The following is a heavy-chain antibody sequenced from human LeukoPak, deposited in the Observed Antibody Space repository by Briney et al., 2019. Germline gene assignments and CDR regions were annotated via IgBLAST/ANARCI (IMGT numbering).Heavy chain of an antibody. V-gene: IGHV1-69*13. D-gene: IGHD2-2*01. CDR1: GSTFSSYA. CDR2: IIPIFGTA. J-gene: IGHJ5*02. Sequence: ASVKVSCKASGSTFSSYAISWVRQAPGQGLEWMGGIIPIFGTAIYAQKFQGRVTITADESTSTAYMELSRLRSEDTAVYYCARDTRHIYGSSASCYRGWFDPWGQGTLVTVSS. CDR3: ARDTRHIYGSSASCYRGWFDP.